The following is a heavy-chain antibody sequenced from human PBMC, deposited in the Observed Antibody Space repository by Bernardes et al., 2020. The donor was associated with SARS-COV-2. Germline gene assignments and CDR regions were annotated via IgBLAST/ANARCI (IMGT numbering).Heavy chain of an antibody. CDR3: ARALSVGYDY. CDR1: GFAVSGIY. CDR2: FYTSDST. J-gene: IGHJ4*02. Sequence: GGSLRLSCAASGFAVSGIYMSWVRQAPGKGLECVSFFYTSDSTYYADSVKGRFTISRDNSKNTLYLQMNSLRAEDTAMYFCARALSVGYDYWGQGTLVTVSS. D-gene: IGHD1-26*01. V-gene: IGHV3-66*02.